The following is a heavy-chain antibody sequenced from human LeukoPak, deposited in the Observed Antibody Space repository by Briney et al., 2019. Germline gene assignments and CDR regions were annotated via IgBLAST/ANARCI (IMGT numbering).Heavy chain of an antibody. Sequence: ASVKVSCKASGGTFSSYAISWVRQAPGQGLEWMGGIIPIFGTANYAQKFQGRVTITTDESTSTAYMELSSLRSEDMAVYYCARDRLDIVPSGYYYYYYMDVWGKGTTVTVSS. CDR1: GGTFSSYA. CDR3: ARDRLDIVPSGYYYYYYMDV. D-gene: IGHD2-2*03. V-gene: IGHV1-69*05. CDR2: IIPIFGTA. J-gene: IGHJ6*03.